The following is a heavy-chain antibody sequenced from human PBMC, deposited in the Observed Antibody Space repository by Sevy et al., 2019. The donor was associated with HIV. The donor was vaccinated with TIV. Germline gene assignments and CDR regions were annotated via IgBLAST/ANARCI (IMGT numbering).Heavy chain of an antibody. CDR3: ARDTLQWLDGTNDLDY. CDR1: GFTFSSYA. Sequence: GSLRLSCAASGFTFSSYAMHWVRQAPGKGLEWVAVISYDGSNKYYADSVKGRFTISRDNSKNTLYLQMNSLRAEDTAVYYCARDTLQWLDGTNDLDYWGQGTLVTVSS. V-gene: IGHV3-30-3*01. CDR2: ISYDGSNK. D-gene: IGHD6-19*01. J-gene: IGHJ4*02.